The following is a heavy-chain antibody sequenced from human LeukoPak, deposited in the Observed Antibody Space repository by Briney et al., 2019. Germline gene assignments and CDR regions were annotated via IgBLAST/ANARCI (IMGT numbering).Heavy chain of an antibody. J-gene: IGHJ6*04. CDR2: IGHEGSNK. V-gene: IGHV3-30*02. CDR3: AKDRLRFLEWLLPRMDV. Sequence: GGSLRLSCAASGFTLSSSGMHWVRQAPGKGLAGVAFIGHEGSNKYYADSVKGRFTISRDDSKNTLYLQMNSLRAEDTAVYYCAKDRLRFLEWLLPRMDVWGKGTTVTVSS. D-gene: IGHD3-3*01. CDR1: GFTLSSSG.